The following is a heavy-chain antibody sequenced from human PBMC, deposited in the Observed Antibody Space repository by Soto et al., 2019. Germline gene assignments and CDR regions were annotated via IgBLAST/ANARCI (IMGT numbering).Heavy chain of an antibody. CDR1: GFTVSSNS. CDR3: VRESSPLGYSGTMSAFDI. V-gene: IGHV3-66*01. D-gene: IGHD1-26*01. Sequence: EVQLVESGGGLVQPGGSLRLSCATSGFTVSSNSMYWVRQAPGKGLEWVSVIYNGGGTDYADSVKGRFTISRDDSKNTLYLQMNSLRDEDTAVYYCVRESSPLGYSGTMSAFDIWGQGTMVTVSS. J-gene: IGHJ3*02. CDR2: IYNGGGT.